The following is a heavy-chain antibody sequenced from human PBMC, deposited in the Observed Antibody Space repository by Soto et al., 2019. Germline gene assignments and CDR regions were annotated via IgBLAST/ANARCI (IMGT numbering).Heavy chain of an antibody. D-gene: IGHD4-17*01. J-gene: IGHJ5*02. CDR2: IYYSGST. Sequence: KTSETLSLTCTVSGGSISSGVYYWSWIRQHPGKGLEWIGYIYYSGSTYYNPSLKSRVTISVDTSKNQFSLKLSSVTAADTAVYYCARVSAVGRGDYVNWFDPWGQGTQVTVPQ. CDR3: ARVSAVGRGDYVNWFDP. CDR1: GGSISSGVYY. V-gene: IGHV4-31*03.